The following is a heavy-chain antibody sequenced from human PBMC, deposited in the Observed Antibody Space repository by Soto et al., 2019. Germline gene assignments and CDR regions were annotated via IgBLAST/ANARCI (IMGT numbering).Heavy chain of an antibody. D-gene: IGHD3-10*01. J-gene: IGHJ3*02. CDR1: GFTFDDYG. V-gene: IGHV3-20*01. CDR2: INWNGGST. Sequence: GGSLRLSCAASGFTFDDYGMSWVRQAPGKGLEWVSGINWNGGSTGYADSVKGRFTISRDNAKNSLYLQMNSLRAEDTALYHGARPRGEENAFDIWGQGTMVTVSS. CDR3: ARPRGEENAFDI.